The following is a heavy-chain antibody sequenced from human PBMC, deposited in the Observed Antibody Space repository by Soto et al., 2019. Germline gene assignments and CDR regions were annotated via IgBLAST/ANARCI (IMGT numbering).Heavy chain of an antibody. J-gene: IGHJ4*02. CDR3: ARCSGGSCRRRYFDY. CDR1: GFTFSSYA. Sequence: PGGSLRLSCAASGFTFSSYAMHWVRQAPGKGLEWVAVISYDGSNKYYADSVKGRFTISRDNSKNTLYLQMNSLRAEDTAVYYCARCSGGSCRRRYFDYWGQGTLVTVSS. V-gene: IGHV3-30-3*01. CDR2: ISYDGSNK. D-gene: IGHD2-15*01.